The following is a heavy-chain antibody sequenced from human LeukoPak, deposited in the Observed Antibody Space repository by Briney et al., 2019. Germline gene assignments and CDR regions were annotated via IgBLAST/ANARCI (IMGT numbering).Heavy chain of an antibody. J-gene: IGHJ4*02. Sequence: PGGSLRLSCAASGFTFDNYAMHWVRQAPGKGLDWVSGIAWNSGNTGFADSVKGRFTISRDNAENSLYLQMNSLTTEDTAFYFCAKDMNSYGSGSSYNPWGPFDSWGQGTLVTVSS. CDR1: GFTFDNYA. CDR3: AKDMNSYGSGSSYNPWGPFDS. V-gene: IGHV3-9*01. CDR2: IAWNSGNT. D-gene: IGHD3-10*01.